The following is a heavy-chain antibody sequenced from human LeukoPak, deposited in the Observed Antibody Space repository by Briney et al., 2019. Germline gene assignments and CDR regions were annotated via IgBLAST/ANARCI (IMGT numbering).Heavy chain of an antibody. CDR3: ARPRAGYDILTGYYPFDY. V-gene: IGHV1-69*13. D-gene: IGHD3-9*01. J-gene: IGHJ4*02. Sequence: GASVKVSRKASGGTFSSYAISWVRQAPGQGLEWMGGIIPIFGTANYAQKFQGRVTITADESTSTAYMELSSLRSEDTAVYYCARPRAGYDILTGYYPFDYWGQGTLVTVSS. CDR1: GGTFSSYA. CDR2: IIPIFGTA.